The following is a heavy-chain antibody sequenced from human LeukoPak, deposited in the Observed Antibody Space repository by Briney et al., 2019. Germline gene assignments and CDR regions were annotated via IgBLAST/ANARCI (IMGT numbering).Heavy chain of an antibody. CDR3: ASGGMVTNPWGQYQFDY. D-gene: IGHD5-24*01. Sequence: SVKVSCKASGGTFSSLVISWVRQAPGQGLEWMGRIIPILGTPNYAQKFQGRVTITADKSTSTVSMELSSLRFEDTAVYYCASGGMVTNPWGQYQFDYWGQGTLVTVSS. CDR1: GGTFSSLV. V-gene: IGHV1-69*04. J-gene: IGHJ4*02. CDR2: IIPILGTP.